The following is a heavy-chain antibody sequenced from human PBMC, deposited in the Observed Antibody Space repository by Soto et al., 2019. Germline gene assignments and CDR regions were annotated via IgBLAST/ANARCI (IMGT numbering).Heavy chain of an antibody. D-gene: IGHD3-22*01. CDR1: GGSISSSNW. CDR3: STRAYDTNGYYRFDP. J-gene: IGHJ5*01. V-gene: IGHV4-4*02. Sequence: SETLSLTCAVSGGSISSSNWWSWVRQPPGKGLEWIGEIYHSGSTNYNPSLKSRVTISVDKSKNQFSLTLSAVTAADTAMYYCSTRAYDTNGYYRFDPWGQGTLVTAPQ. CDR2: IYHSGST.